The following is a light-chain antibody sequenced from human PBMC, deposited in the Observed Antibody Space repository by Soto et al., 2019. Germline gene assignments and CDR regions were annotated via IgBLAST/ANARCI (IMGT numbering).Light chain of an antibody. CDR2: KAS. CDR1: QSISSW. Sequence: DIQMTQSPSTLSASVGDRVTITCRASQSISSWLAWYQQKPGKAPKLLIYKASSLESGVPSRFSGSGSGTEFTLTFSSLQPDEFATYYCQPYNSSPTFGQGTKVEIK. J-gene: IGKJ1*01. V-gene: IGKV1-5*03. CDR3: QPYNSSPT.